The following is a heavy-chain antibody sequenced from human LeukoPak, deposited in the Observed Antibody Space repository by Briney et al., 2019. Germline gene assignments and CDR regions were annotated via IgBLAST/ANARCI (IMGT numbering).Heavy chain of an antibody. V-gene: IGHV4-59*08. CDR3: ARGSSGWYVFDY. Sequence: SETVSLICTVSGGSISSYYWSWIRQPPGKGLECIGYIYYSGSTNYNPSLKSRVTISVDTSKNQFSLKLSSVTAADTAVYYCARGSSGWYVFDYWGQGTLVTVSS. CDR2: IYYSGST. D-gene: IGHD6-19*01. CDR1: GGSISSYY. J-gene: IGHJ4*02.